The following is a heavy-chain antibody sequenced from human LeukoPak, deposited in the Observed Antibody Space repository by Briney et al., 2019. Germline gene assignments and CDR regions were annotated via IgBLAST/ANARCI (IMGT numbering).Heavy chain of an antibody. CDR2: VNPDGSST. V-gene: IGHV3-74*03. Sequence: GGSLRLSCAASGFTFSRYWMHWVRQVPGKGLVWVSRVNPDGSSTTYADSVKGRFTSSRDNAKNTLYLQMNRLRAEDTAVYYCGRGGSYGDYWGQGILVTVSS. D-gene: IGHD3-16*01. CDR3: GRGGSYGDY. CDR1: GFTFSRYW. J-gene: IGHJ4*02.